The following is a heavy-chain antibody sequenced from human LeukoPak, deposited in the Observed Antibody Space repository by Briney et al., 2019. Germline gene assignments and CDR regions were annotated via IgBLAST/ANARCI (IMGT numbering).Heavy chain of an antibody. CDR2: MNHRGNS. V-gene: IGHV4-34*01. Sequence: PSETLSLTCAVHGMSFTGYYWSWVRQPPGKGPEWIGEMNHRGNSYFNPSFKSRVSISLDTSRKQYSLNLTSVTAADTAFYFCARGSGSYTGAADHWGQGTLVTVSS. J-gene: IGHJ5*02. CDR1: GMSFTGYY. CDR3: ARGSGSYTGAADH. D-gene: IGHD6-19*01.